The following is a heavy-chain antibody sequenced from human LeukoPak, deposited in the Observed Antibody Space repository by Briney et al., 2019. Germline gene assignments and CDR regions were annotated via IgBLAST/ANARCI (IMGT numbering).Heavy chain of an antibody. V-gene: IGHV3-9*01. CDR3: AKDRGSMVRGAHPFDY. D-gene: IGHD3-10*01. J-gene: IGHJ4*02. CDR1: GFTFSSYA. Sequence: GGSLRLSCAASGFTFSSYAMSWVRQAPGKGLEWVSGISWNSGSMGYADSVKGRFTISRDNAKNSLYLQMNSLRAEDTALYYCAKDRGSMVRGAHPFDYWGQGTLVTVSS. CDR2: ISWNSGSM.